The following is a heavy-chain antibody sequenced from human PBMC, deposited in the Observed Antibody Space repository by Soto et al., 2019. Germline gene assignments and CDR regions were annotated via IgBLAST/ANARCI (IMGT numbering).Heavy chain of an antibody. CDR2: IIPIFGTA. D-gene: IGHD2-2*01. CDR3: ATQGCSSTSCYALNWFDP. Sequence: SVKVSCKASGGTFSSYAISWLRQAPGQGLEWMGGIIPIFGTANYAQKFQGRVTITADKSTSTAYMELSSLRSEDTAVYYCATQGCSSTSCYALNWFDPWGQGTLVTVSS. J-gene: IGHJ5*02. CDR1: GGTFSSYA. V-gene: IGHV1-69*06.